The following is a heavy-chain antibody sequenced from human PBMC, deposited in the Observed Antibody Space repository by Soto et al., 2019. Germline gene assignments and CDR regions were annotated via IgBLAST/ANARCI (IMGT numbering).Heavy chain of an antibody. Sequence: GGSLRLSCAASGFTFSSYWMTWVRKAPGKGLEWVANINKDGNQKNYVDNVKGRFTVSRDNAKKSLYLEMSSLRVEDTAVYYCARDATSSVDDGSGKYFFYDVFDIWGQGTRVTVSS. V-gene: IGHV3-7*04. J-gene: IGHJ3*02. CDR2: INKDGNQK. CDR3: ARDATSSVDDGSGKYFFYDVFDI. CDR1: GFTFSSYW. D-gene: IGHD3-10*01.